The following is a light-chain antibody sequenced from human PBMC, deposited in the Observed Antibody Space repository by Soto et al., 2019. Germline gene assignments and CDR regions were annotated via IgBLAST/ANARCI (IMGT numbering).Light chain of an antibody. J-gene: IGKJ3*01. CDR1: QSVSSY. V-gene: IGKV3-11*01. CDR3: QQRSNWEFT. CDR2: DAS. Sequence: EIVLTQSPATLSLSPGERATLSCRASQSVSSYLAWYQQKPGQSPRLLIYDASNRATGIQARFSGSGSGTDFTLTISSLAPEDFAVYYCQQRSNWEFTFGPGTKVAIK.